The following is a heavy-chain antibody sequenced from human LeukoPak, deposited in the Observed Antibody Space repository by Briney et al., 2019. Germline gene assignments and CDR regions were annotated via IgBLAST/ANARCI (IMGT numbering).Heavy chain of an antibody. CDR3: ARISGVAGTFDY. Sequence: GGSLRLSCAASGFTFSSYSMNWVRQAPGKGLEWVANIKEDGSEKYYVDSVRGRSTISRDNAKNSLYLQVSSLRAEDTAVYYCARISGVAGTFDYWGQGTLVTVSA. CDR2: IKEDGSEK. V-gene: IGHV3-7*01. CDR1: GFTFSSYS. J-gene: IGHJ4*02. D-gene: IGHD1/OR15-1a*01.